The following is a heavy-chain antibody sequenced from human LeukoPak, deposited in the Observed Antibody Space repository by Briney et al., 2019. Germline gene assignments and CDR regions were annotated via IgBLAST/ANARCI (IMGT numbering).Heavy chain of an antibody. J-gene: IGHJ3*02. Sequence: GRSLRLSCAASGFNFEAYAMHWVRQAPGKGPEWVSGINWNSDDIGYADSVKGRFTISRDNAKNSPLLQMNSLRPGDTALYYCVRATGYDARRYAFEIWGQGTMVTVSS. CDR1: GFNFEAYA. CDR3: VRATGYDARRYAFEI. D-gene: IGHD5-12*01. CDR2: INWNSDDI. V-gene: IGHV3-9*01.